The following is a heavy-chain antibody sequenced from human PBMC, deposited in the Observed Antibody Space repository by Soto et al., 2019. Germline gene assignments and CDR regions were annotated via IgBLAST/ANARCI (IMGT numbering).Heavy chain of an antibody. CDR2: ISYDGSNK. CDR3: ARCSLPTNIVVVVAATPAQSRSSYGMDV. V-gene: IGHV3-30-3*01. CDR1: GFTFSSYA. J-gene: IGHJ6*02. D-gene: IGHD2-15*01. Sequence: GGSLRLSCAASGFTFSSYAMHWVRQAPGKGLEWVAVISYDGSNKYYADSVKGRFTISRDNSKNTLYLQMNSLRAEDTALYYCARCSLPTNIVVVVAATPAQSRSSYGMDVWGQGTTVTVSS.